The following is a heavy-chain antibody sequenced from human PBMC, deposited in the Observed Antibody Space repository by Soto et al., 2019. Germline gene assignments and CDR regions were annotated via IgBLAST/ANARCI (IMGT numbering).Heavy chain of an antibody. J-gene: IGHJ4*02. D-gene: IGHD6-13*01. CDR1: GFTFSSNA. CDR3: ARRSSSWYFDY. V-gene: IGHV3-23*01. Sequence: EVQLLESGGGLVQPGGSLRLPCEASGFTFSSNAMNWVRKAPGKGLEWVSVISGSDGSTYYADSVKGRFTISRDNSKNTLNLQMNSLRAEDTAVYYCARRSSSWYFDYWGQGTLVTVSS. CDR2: ISGSDGST.